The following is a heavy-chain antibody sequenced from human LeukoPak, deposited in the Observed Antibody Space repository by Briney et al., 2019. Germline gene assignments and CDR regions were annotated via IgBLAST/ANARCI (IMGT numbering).Heavy chain of an antibody. V-gene: IGHV3-23*01. D-gene: IGHD6-6*01. J-gene: IGHJ4*02. CDR3: AKGNTYSSSPVFDY. CDR1: GFTFSNYA. CDR2: ISGSGDNT. Sequence: PGGSLRLSCAASGFTFSNYAMSCVRQAPGKGLEWVSTISGSGDNTYYADSVKGRFTISRDNSKNTLYLQMNSLRAEDTAIYCCAKGNTYSSSPVFDYWGQGTLATVSS.